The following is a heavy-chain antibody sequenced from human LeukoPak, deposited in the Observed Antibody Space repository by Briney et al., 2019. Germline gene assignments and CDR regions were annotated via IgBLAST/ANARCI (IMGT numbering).Heavy chain of an antibody. V-gene: IGHV3-23*01. D-gene: IGHD3-22*01. J-gene: IGHJ5*02. CDR2: ISGSGGST. CDR1: GFTFSSYA. Sequence: GGSLRLSRAASGFTFSSYAMSWVRQAPGKGLEWVSAISGSGGSTYYADSVKGRFTISRDNSKNTLYLQMNSLRAEDAAVYYCAKDGGYYYDSSGYYYSHNWFDPWGQGTLVTVSS. CDR3: AKDGGYYYDSSGYYYSHNWFDP.